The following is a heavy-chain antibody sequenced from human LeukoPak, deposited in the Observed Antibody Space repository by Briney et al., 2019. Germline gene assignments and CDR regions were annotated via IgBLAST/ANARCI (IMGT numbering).Heavy chain of an antibody. CDR2: IYYTGT. CDR1: GGSVSDYY. V-gene: IGHV4-59*02. J-gene: IGHJ5*02. Sequence: SETLSLTCTVSGGSVSDYYWSWIRQSPGKGLEWIGYIYYTGTSYNPSLKSRVTISADTSKNQFSLNLNSVTAADTAVYFCAGGIGYATSPADHLGQGTLVIVSS. D-gene: IGHD6-13*01. CDR3: AGGIGYATSPADH.